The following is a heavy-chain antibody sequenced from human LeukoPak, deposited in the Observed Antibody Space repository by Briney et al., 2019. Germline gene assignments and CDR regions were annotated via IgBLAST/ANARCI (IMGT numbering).Heavy chain of an antibody. CDR2: ISSGSDHI. V-gene: IGHV3-21*01. CDR3: ARGRLASRYCSGGSCYSNWFDP. CDR1: GFTFSSHS. Sequence: GGSLRLSCVASGFTFSSHSMNWVRQAPGKGLEWVASISSGSDHIYYADSVKGRFTISRDNSKNTLYLQMNSLRAEDTAVYYCARGRLASRYCSGGSCYSNWFDPWGQGTLVTVSS. D-gene: IGHD2-15*01. J-gene: IGHJ5*02.